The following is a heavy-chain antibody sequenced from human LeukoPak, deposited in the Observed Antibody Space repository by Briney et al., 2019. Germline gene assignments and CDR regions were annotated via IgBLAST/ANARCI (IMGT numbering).Heavy chain of an antibody. CDR1: GYTFTGYY. J-gene: IGHJ3*02. D-gene: IGHD3-22*01. CDR2: INPNSGGT. Sequence: GASVTVSCTASGYTFTGYYMHWVRQAPGQGLEWMGWINPNSGGTNYAQKFQGRVTMTRDTSISTAYMELSRLRSDDTAVYYCARDITMIVVATGAFDIWGQGTMVTVSS. V-gene: IGHV1-2*02. CDR3: ARDITMIVVATGAFDI.